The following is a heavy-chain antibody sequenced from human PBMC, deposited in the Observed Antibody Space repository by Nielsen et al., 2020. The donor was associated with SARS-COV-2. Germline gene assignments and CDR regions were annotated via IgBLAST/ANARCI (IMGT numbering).Heavy chain of an antibody. V-gene: IGHV1-18*04. J-gene: IGHJ6*03. D-gene: IGHD3-3*01. CDR1: GYTFTNYG. CDR3: ARGRTENYDFWSGYYYYYYYMDA. Sequence: ASVKVSCKASGYTFTNYGISWVRQAPGQGLEWMGWISGYNGDTNYAQKFQGRVTMTTDTSTSTAYMELRSLRSDDTAVYYCARGRTENYDFWSGYYYYYYYMDAWGKGTTVTVSS. CDR2: ISGYNGDT.